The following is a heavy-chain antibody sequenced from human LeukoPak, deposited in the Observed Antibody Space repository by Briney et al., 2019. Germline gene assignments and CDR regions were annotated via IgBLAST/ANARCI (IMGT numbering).Heavy chain of an antibody. CDR2: IYDTGST. Sequence: SETLSLTCTVSGGSIRSYYCSRIRQSPGKGLEWIGYIYDTGSTNYNPSLKSRVTISEDTSKNHFSLKLSSVTAADTAMYYCAREYYYGSGPAFDFWGQGTMVTVSS. D-gene: IGHD3-10*01. V-gene: IGHV4-59*12. J-gene: IGHJ3*01. CDR1: GGSIRSYY. CDR3: AREYYYGSGPAFDF.